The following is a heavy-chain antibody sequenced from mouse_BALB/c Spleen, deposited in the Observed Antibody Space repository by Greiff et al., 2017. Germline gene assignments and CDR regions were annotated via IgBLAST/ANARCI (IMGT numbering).Heavy chain of an antibody. CDR1: GFNIKDYY. V-gene: IGHV14-4*02. Sequence: VQLQQSGAELVRSGASVKLSCTASGFNIKDYYMHWVKQRPEQGLEWIGWIDPENGDTEYAPKFQGKATMTADTSSNTAYLQLSSLTSEDTAVYYCNAGGLRRDWYFDVWGAGTTVTVSS. J-gene: IGHJ1*01. CDR3: NAGGLRRDWYFDV. D-gene: IGHD2-2*01. CDR2: IDPENGDT.